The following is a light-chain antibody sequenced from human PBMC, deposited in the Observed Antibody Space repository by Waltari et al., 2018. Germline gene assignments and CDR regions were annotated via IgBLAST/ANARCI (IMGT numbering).Light chain of an antibody. J-gene: IGKJ1*01. V-gene: IGKV3-20*01. Sequence: EIVLTPSPGTLSLSPGERATLSCRASQSVSRALAWYQQNPGQAPRLLTYGASNRATGIPARFSGSGSGTDFSLIISRREPEDFAVYYCQHYVSLPVTFGQGTKVEIK. CDR3: QHYVSLPVT. CDR1: QSVSRA. CDR2: GAS.